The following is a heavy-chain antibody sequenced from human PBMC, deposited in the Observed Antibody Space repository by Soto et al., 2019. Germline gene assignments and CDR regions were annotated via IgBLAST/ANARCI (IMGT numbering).Heavy chain of an antibody. Sequence: SETLSLTCTVSGGSISSGGYYWSWIRQHPGKGLEWIGYIYYSGSTYYNPSLKSRVTISVDTSKNQFSLKLSSVTAADTAVYYCARVPPYDSSGYYQNWFDPWGQGTLVTVSS. CDR2: IYYSGST. CDR1: GGSISSGGYY. CDR3: ARVPPYDSSGYYQNWFDP. J-gene: IGHJ5*02. V-gene: IGHV4-31*03. D-gene: IGHD3-22*01.